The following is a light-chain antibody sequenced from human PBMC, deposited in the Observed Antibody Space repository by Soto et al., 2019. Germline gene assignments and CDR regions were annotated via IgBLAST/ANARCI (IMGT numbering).Light chain of an antibody. J-gene: IGKJ4*01. CDR3: QQCSWRPFTFT. CDR1: QSVSSN. V-gene: IGKV3-15*01. CDR2: DAS. Sequence: EIVMTQSPATLSVSPGERATISCRASQSVSSNLAWYQQKPGQAPRLLIYDASTSPTGIPARFSGSGSGTEYTLTITSLRPEDSAVYSCQQCSWRPFTFTFGGGTKVEIK.